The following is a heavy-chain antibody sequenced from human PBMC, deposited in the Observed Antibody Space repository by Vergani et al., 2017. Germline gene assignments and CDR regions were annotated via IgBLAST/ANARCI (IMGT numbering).Heavy chain of an antibody. CDR3: AREAALGMVNWFDP. CDR1: GFTFSSYS. J-gene: IGHJ5*02. CDR2: ISSSSSTI. V-gene: IGHV3-48*01. D-gene: IGHD4/OR15-4a*01. Sequence: VQLVESGGGLVQPGGSLRLSCAASGFTFSSYSMNWVRQAPGKGLEWVSYISSSSSTIYYADSVKGRFTISRDNAKNSLYLQMNSLRAEDTAVYYCAREAALGMVNWFDPWGQGTLVTVSS.